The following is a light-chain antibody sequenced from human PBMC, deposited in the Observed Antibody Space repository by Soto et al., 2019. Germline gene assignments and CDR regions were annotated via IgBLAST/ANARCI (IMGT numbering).Light chain of an antibody. CDR3: QQSHSTPLT. CDR1: QTISNY. Sequence: DIQLTQSPSSLSASVGDRVTISCRASQTISNYLNWYRQKPGKAPQLLIHTASSLQGGVHSRFSGSGSGTDLTLTISSLLSEDVANDFCQQSHSTPLTFGGGTKVQI. CDR2: TAS. V-gene: IGKV1-39*01. J-gene: IGKJ4*01.